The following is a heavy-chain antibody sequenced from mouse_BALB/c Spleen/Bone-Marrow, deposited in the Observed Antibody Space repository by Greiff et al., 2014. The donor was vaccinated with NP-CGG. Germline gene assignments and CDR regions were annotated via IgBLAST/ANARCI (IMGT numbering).Heavy chain of an antibody. CDR2: IDPSYGGT. Sequence: VHVKQSGPELEKPGASVKISYKASGYSFTGYNMNWVKQSNGKSLEWIGNIDPSYGGTSYNQKFKGKATLTVDKSSSTAYMQLKSLTSEDSAVYYCARMDYYGHWGQGTLVTVSA. V-gene: IGHV1-39*01. CDR1: GYSFTGYN. D-gene: IGHD1-2*01. J-gene: IGHJ3*01. CDR3: ARMDYYGH.